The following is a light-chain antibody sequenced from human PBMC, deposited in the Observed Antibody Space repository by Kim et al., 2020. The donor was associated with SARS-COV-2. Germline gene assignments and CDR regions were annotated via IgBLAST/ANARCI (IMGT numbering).Light chain of an antibody. Sequence: SLSPGEGATLSCRASQSVSSYLAWYQQKPGQAPRLLIYDASNRATGIPARFSGSGSGTDFTLTISSLEPEDFAVYYCQQRSNWPYTFGQGTKLEI. J-gene: IGKJ2*01. CDR2: DAS. CDR1: QSVSSY. V-gene: IGKV3-11*01. CDR3: QQRSNWPYT.